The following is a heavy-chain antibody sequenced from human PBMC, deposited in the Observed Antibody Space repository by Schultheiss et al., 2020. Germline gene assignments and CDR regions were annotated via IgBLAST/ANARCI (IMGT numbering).Heavy chain of an antibody. Sequence: ASVKVSCKASGYTFTSYDINWVRQATGQGLEWMGWMNPNSGNTNYAQKLQGRVTMTTDTSTSTAYMELRSLRSDDTAVYYCARVDPVNYDYIWGSYRYLGYWGQGTRVNVSS. CDR3: ARVDPVNYDYIWGSYRYLGY. CDR2: MNPNSGNT. CDR1: GYTFTSYD. D-gene: IGHD3-16*02. J-gene: IGHJ4*02. V-gene: IGHV1-18*01.